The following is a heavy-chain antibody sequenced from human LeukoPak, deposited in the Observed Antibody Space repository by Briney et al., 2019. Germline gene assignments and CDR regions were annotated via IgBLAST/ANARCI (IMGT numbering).Heavy chain of an antibody. CDR2: ISSSGSTI. D-gene: IGHD3-10*01. Sequence: PGGSLRLSCAASGFTFSSYEMNWVRQAPGKGLEWVSYISSSGSTIYYADSVKGRFTISRDNYKNTLYLKMNNLRAEDTAVYYCAKDGVPSRWFGRNYFDYWGQGTLVTVSS. CDR3: AKDGVPSRWFGRNYFDY. J-gene: IGHJ4*02. V-gene: IGHV3-48*03. CDR1: GFTFSSYE.